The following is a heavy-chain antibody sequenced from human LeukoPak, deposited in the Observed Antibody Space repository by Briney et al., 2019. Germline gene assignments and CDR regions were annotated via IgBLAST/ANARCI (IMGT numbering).Heavy chain of an antibody. D-gene: IGHD3-10*01. CDR1: GGTFSSYA. Sequence: SVKVSCKASGGTFSSYAISWVRQAPGQGLEWMGGIIPIFGTANYAQKFQGRVTITTDESTSTAYMELSSLRSEDTAVYYCARGRRGPSRQGYNWFDPWGQGTLVTVPS. CDR2: IIPIFGTA. CDR3: ARGRRGPSRQGYNWFDP. V-gene: IGHV1-69*05. J-gene: IGHJ5*02.